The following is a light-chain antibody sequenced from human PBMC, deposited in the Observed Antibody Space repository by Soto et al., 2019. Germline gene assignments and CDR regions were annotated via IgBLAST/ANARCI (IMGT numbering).Light chain of an antibody. CDR1: QSVSNN. CDR2: GPS. CDR3: QQYSNWPPSYT. V-gene: IGKV3-15*01. J-gene: IGKJ2*01. Sequence: EIVLTQSPATLSVSPGERATLSSRASQSVSNNLGWYQQKPGQAHRLLIYGPSNRATGVPARFSGSGSGTDFALTISSRQSEDFAGYYCQQYSNWPPSYTFGQGTKLEIK.